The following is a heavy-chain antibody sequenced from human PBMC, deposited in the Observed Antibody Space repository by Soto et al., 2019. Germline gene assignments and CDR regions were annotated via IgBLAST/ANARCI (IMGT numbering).Heavy chain of an antibody. V-gene: IGHV2-5*02. D-gene: IGHD1-1*01. J-gene: IGHJ4*02. CDR3: VHRPQTGTTFDY. CDR2: IFWDDNK. CDR1: GFSLTSNGMG. Sequence: QITLKESGPTLVKPTQTLTLTCTFSGFSLTSNGMGVGWIRQPPGKALEWLALIFWDDNKRYSPSLESRLTITKDPSKNQVFLIMTNMDPVDTATYFCVHRPQTGTTFDYWGQGILVIVSS.